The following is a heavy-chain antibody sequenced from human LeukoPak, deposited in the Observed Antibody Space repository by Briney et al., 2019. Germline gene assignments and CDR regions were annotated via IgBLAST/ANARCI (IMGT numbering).Heavy chain of an antibody. Sequence: PSETLSLTCTVSGGSISSSSYYWGWIRQPPGKGLEWIGSIYYSGSTYYNPSLKSRVTISVDTSKNQFSLKLSSVTAADTAVYYCARTAVAENTIDYWGQGTLVTVSS. CDR3: ARTAVAENTIDY. CDR2: IYYSGST. D-gene: IGHD6-19*01. CDR1: GGSISSSSYY. J-gene: IGHJ4*02. V-gene: IGHV4-39*07.